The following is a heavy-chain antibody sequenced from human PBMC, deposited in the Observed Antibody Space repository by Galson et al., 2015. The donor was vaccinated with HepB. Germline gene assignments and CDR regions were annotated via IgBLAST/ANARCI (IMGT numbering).Heavy chain of an antibody. J-gene: IGHJ4*02. V-gene: IGHV3-23*01. D-gene: IGHD1-26*01. Sequence: SLRLSCAASGFTFSSYAMSWVRQAPGKGLEWVSAISGSGGSTYYADSVKARFTISRDNSKDTLYLQMNNLRAEDTAVYYCAKEFIREQPYFFDYWGLGTLVTVSS. CDR3: AKEFIREQPYFFDY. CDR1: GFTFSSYA. CDR2: ISGSGGST.